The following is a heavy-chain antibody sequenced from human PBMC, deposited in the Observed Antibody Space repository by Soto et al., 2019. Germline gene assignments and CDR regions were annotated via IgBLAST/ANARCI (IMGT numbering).Heavy chain of an antibody. V-gene: IGHV4-4*07. CDR1: GGSISEKY. Sequence: SETLSLTCIVSGGSISEKYWNWVRQPPGKGLEWIGLIFANGHTDYNPSLKSRVTMSVDASKNQFSLRLTSVAAADTAVYYCVASLAASGLNWLDPWGRGTLVTVSS. CDR3: VASLAASGLNWLDP. CDR2: IFANGHT. D-gene: IGHD6-13*01. J-gene: IGHJ5*02.